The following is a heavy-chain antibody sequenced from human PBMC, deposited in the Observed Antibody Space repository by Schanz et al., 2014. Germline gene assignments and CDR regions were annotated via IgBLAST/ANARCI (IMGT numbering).Heavy chain of an antibody. V-gene: IGHV1-69*09. CDR2: IVPLVNVT. CDR1: GGTFASYT. CDR3: GEYGSDSYTDP. D-gene: IGHD3-10*01. J-gene: IGHJ5*02. Sequence: QVQLVQSGAEVKGPGASVKVSCQASGGTFASYTLNWMRQARGQGPEVVGRIVPLVNVTLYTHKFRDRVTITADTSTGTAYMELKNLRSEDTAVYYCGEYGSDSYTDPWGQGTLVTVSS.